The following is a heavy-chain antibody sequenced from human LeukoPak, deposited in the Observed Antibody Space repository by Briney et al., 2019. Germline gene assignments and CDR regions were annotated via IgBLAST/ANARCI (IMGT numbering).Heavy chain of an antibody. Sequence: PGGSLRLSCAASGFTFSSYSMNWVRQAPGKGLEWVSSISSSSSYIYYADSVKGRFTISRDNAKNSLYLQMNSLRAEDTAVYYCARDLKIFRGINQYDYWGQGTLVTVSS. CDR1: GFTFSSYS. V-gene: IGHV3-21*01. CDR3: ARDLKIFRGINQYDY. D-gene: IGHD3-3*01. CDR2: ISSSSSYI. J-gene: IGHJ4*02.